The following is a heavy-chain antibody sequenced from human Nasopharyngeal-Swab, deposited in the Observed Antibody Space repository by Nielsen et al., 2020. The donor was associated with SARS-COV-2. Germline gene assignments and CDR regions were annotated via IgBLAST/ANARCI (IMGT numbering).Heavy chain of an antibody. CDR1: GFTFSSYA. J-gene: IGHJ4*02. Sequence: GASLKISCAASGFTFSSYAMSWVRQPPGKGLEWVSGISSSVDSTYYADSVKGRFTISRDNSKNTLFLQMNSLRAEDTAVYYCAKDDIRYCDGGSCLFDYWGQGTLVTVSS. D-gene: IGHD2-15*01. CDR3: AKDDIRYCDGGSCLFDY. CDR2: ISSSVDST. V-gene: IGHV3-23*01.